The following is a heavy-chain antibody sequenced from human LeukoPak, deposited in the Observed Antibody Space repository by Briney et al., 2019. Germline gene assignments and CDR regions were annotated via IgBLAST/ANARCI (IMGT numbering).Heavy chain of an antibody. J-gene: IGHJ3*02. CDR3: ARSSHYDILTGYSEEDAFDI. CDR2: IYSGGST. Sequence: PGGSLRLSCAASGFTVSSNYMSWVRQAPGKGLEWVSVIYSGGSTDYADSVKGRFTISRDNSKNTLYLQMNSLRVEDTAVYYCARSSHYDILTGYSEEDAFDIWGPGTMVTVSS. CDR1: GFTVSSNY. D-gene: IGHD3-9*01. V-gene: IGHV3-53*01.